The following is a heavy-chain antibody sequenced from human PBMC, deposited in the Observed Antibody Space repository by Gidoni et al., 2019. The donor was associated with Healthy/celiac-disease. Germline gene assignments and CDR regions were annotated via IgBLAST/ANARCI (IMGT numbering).Heavy chain of an antibody. Sequence: EVQLLESGGGLVQPGGSLRLSCAASGFTFSSYAMSWVRQAPGKGLEWVSAISGSGGSTYSADSVKGRFTISRDNSKNPLYMQMNSLRAEDTAVYYCAKGGYCSGGSCPGGMDVWGQGTTVTVSS. CDR1: GFTFSSYA. V-gene: IGHV3-23*01. D-gene: IGHD2-15*01. CDR2: ISGSGGST. J-gene: IGHJ6*02. CDR3: AKGGYCSGGSCPGGMDV.